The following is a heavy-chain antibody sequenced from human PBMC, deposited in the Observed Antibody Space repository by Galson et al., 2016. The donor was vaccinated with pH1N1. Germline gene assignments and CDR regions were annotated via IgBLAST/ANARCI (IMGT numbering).Heavy chain of an antibody. V-gene: IGHV1-46*04. CDR3: ARDPSYCGGDCYLGGAFDI. D-gene: IGHD2-21*02. CDR1: GYGFTRYY. J-gene: IGHJ3*02. Sequence: SVKVSCKASGYGFTRYYVHWVRQAPGQGLEWMGIITPTDGSTRYAQKLQGRVAMTRDTSTSTVYMELSSLRSEDRAVYYCARDPSYCGGDCYLGGAFDIWGQGTMVTVSS. CDR2: ITPTDGST.